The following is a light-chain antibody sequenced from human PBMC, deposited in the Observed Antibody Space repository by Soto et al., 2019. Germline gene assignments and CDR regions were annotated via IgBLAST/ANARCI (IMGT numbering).Light chain of an antibody. CDR3: QQTSSRPYT. V-gene: IGKV1-39*01. Sequence: DIQMTQSPSSLSASVGDRVTITCRASQIVRSNLNWYQQKPGKVPELLIYAASTLQPGVPSRFRGSGSGTDFTLTVSSLQPEDFATYHCQQTSSRPYTFGQGTKLEIE. CDR2: AAS. CDR1: QIVRSN. J-gene: IGKJ2*01.